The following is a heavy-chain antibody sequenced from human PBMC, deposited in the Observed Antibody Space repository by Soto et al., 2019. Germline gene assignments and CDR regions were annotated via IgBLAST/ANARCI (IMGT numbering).Heavy chain of an antibody. Sequence: ASVKVSCKASGYTFTSYYMHWVRQAPGQGLEWMGIINPSGGSTSYAQKFQGRVTMTRDTSTSTVYMELSSLRSEDTAVYYCARDHPPITYYYDSSGYYPDYWGQGTLVTVSS. CDR3: ARDHPPITYYYDSSGYYPDY. D-gene: IGHD3-22*01. V-gene: IGHV1-46*01. CDR2: INPSGGST. CDR1: GYTFTSYY. J-gene: IGHJ4*02.